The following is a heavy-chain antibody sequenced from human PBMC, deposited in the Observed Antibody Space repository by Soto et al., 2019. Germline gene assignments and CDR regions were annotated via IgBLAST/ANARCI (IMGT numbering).Heavy chain of an antibody. Sequence: EVQLVESGGGLVQPGGSLKLSCAASGFTFSGSAMHWVRQASGKGLEWVGRIRSKANSYATAYAASVKGRFTISSDDSKNTAYLKMNSLKTEDTAVYYCTHGGGSYPYGMDVWGQGTTVTVSS. V-gene: IGHV3-73*02. CDR1: GFTFSGSA. CDR2: IRSKANSYAT. CDR3: THGGGSYPYGMDV. J-gene: IGHJ6*02. D-gene: IGHD1-26*01.